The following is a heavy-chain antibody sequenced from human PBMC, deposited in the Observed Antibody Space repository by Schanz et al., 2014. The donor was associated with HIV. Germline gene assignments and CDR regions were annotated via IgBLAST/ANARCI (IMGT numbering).Heavy chain of an antibody. CDR3: ARDVPSGGFDY. CDR2: IYYSGST. J-gene: IGHJ4*02. CDR1: GFTFSNYA. Sequence: VQLLESGGGLVQPGGSLRLSCAASGFTFSNYAMIWVRQHPGKGLEWIGYIYYSGSTYYNPSLKSRVSISVDTSKNRFSLKLSSVTAADTAVYYCARDVPSGGFDYWGQGTLVTVSS. V-gene: IGHV4-31*02. D-gene: IGHD3-10*01.